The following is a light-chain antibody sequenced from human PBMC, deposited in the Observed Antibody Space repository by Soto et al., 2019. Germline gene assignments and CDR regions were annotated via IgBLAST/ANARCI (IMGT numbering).Light chain of an antibody. V-gene: IGKV3-20*01. CDR1: QSFSSSY. CDR2: GAS. CDR3: QHYVSALFT. J-gene: IGKJ3*01. Sequence: EIVLTQSPGTLSLSPGERATLSCRASQSFSSSYLAWYQQKPGPAPRLLIYGASSRATGIPERFSGSGSWTDFTLTISSLEPEHFAVYYCQHYVSALFTFGPGTKVDVK.